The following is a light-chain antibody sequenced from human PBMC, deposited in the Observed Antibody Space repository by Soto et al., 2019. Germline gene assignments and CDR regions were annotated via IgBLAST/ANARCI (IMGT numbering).Light chain of an antibody. CDR3: QQYKIWRSIT. Sequence: ELVVTQPPSTRSVSAGERATLSSGASQSVGNNVAWYQHKPGQTPRLIIYDISTRAAGVPARFSGSGDGTDFTLTISSLQSQDVAVYYCQQYKIWRSITFGQGTRLEI. J-gene: IGKJ5*01. CDR1: QSVGNN. V-gene: IGKV3-15*01. CDR2: DIS.